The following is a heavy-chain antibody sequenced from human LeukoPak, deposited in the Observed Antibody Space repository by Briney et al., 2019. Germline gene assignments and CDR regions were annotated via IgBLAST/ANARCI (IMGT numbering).Heavy chain of an antibody. V-gene: IGHV1-2*02. CDR2: INPNSGGT. J-gene: IGHJ5*02. D-gene: IGHD6-13*01. Sequence: GASVKVSCKASGYTFTGYYMHWVRQAPGQGLEWMGWINPNSGGTNYAQKFQGRVTMTRDTSISTAYMELSRLRSDDTAVYYCARDALYSSSWWDWFDPWGQGTLVTVSS. CDR3: ARDALYSSSWWDWFDP. CDR1: GYTFTGYY.